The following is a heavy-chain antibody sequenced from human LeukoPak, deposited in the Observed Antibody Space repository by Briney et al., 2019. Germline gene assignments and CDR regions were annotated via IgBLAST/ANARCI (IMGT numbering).Heavy chain of an antibody. J-gene: IGHJ4*02. CDR3: ARSSSLNSRFDY. Sequence: SETLSLICTVSGGSFNSNRFYWARIRQPPGKGLEWIGSIFYSGSTYYNPSLKSRVTISVEASKNHFPLKLSSVTAADTAVYYCARSSSLNSRFDYWGQGTLVTVSS. V-gene: IGHV4-39*01. CDR1: GGSFNSNRFY. D-gene: IGHD2-21*01. CDR2: IFYSGST.